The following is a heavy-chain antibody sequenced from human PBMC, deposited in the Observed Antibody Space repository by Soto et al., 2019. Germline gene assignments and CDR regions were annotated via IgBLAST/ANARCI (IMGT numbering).Heavy chain of an antibody. CDR3: ARAPLGTVTTVAAFDI. V-gene: IGHV3-21*01. Sequence: GGSLRLSCAASGFTFSSYSMNWVRQAPGKGLEWVSSISSSSSYIYYADSVKGRFTISRDNAKNSLYLQMDSLRAEDTAVYYCARAPLGTVTTVAAFDIWGQGTMVTVSS. CDR2: ISSSSSYI. CDR1: GFTFSSYS. J-gene: IGHJ3*02. D-gene: IGHD4-17*01.